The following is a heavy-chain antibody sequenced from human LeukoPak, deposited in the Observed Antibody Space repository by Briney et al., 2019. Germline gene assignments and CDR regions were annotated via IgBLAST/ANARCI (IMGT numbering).Heavy chain of an antibody. V-gene: IGHV4-59*01. Sequence: KPSETLSLTCTVSVGSIISYYWSWLRQPPGKRREWIGNIFYSGSTNYNTSLKSRVIISLYTSKNQFSLMLSSVTAADTAVYYCARDSRVWSSTQYYYYYYMAVWGKGTTVTVSS. J-gene: IGHJ6*03. CDR2: IFYSGST. CDR3: ARDSRVWSSTQYYYYYYMAV. D-gene: IGHD2-2*01. CDR1: VGSIISYY.